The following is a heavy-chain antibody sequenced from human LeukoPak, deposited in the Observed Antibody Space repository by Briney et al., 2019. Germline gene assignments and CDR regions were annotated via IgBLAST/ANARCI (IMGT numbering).Heavy chain of an antibody. Sequence: GGSLRLSCVASGFTFSSYSMTWVRQAPGKGLEWVSSISSSSYIDYADSVKGRFTISKDNSKNTLYLQMNSLRAEDTAVYYCARRRGYSGYDLDYWGQGTLVTVSS. D-gene: IGHD5-12*01. CDR3: ARRRGYSGYDLDY. V-gene: IGHV3-21*01. CDR2: ISSSSYI. J-gene: IGHJ4*02. CDR1: GFTFSSYS.